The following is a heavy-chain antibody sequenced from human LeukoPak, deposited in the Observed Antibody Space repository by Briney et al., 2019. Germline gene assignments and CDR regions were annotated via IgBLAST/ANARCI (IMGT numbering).Heavy chain of an antibody. CDR3: TRVAQSGPTGWFDP. CDR2: ISSTGSYI. V-gene: IGHV3-21*01. D-gene: IGHD1-1*01. Sequence: GGSLRLSCAASGFTVSSNYMSWVRQAPGKGLEWVSSISSTGSYIYYADSVKGRFAISRDNPGNVFYLQMDSLRAEDTAVYYCTRVAQSGPTGWFDPWGQGTLVTVSS. J-gene: IGHJ5*02. CDR1: GFTVSSNY.